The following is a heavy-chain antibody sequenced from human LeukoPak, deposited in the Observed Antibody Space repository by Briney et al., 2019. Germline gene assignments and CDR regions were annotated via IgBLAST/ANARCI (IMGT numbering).Heavy chain of an antibody. Sequence: QPGGSLRLSCAASGFTFSSHWMSWVRQAPGRGREGVASIRPDGSEEYYMDSVKGRFTISRDNAKNSLYLQMNSLRAEDTAVYYCARLLGTVTTYDYWGQGTLVTVSS. D-gene: IGHD1-7*01. CDR2: IRPDGSEE. J-gene: IGHJ4*02. V-gene: IGHV3-7*01. CDR3: ARLLGTVTTYDY. CDR1: GFTFSSHW.